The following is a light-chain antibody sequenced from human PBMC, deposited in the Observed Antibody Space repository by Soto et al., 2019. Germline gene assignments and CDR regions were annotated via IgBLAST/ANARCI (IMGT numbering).Light chain of an antibody. J-gene: IGKJ1*01. Sequence: EIVVTQSPATLSVSPVERATLSCMASQSVSSNLAWYQQKPGQAPRLLIYGASTRATGIPARFSGSGSGTEFTLTISSLQSEDFAVYYCQQYNNWPPVTCGQGTKVDIK. V-gene: IGKV3-15*01. CDR3: QQYNNWPPVT. CDR2: GAS. CDR1: QSVSSN.